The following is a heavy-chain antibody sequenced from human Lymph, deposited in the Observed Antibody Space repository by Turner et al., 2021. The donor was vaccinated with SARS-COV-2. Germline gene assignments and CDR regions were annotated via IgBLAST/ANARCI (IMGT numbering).Heavy chain of an antibody. D-gene: IGHD1-1*01. CDR3: ATLKSNWKILTGRYYFDF. CDR2: FDPEDGET. J-gene: IGHJ4*02. Sequence: QVQLVQSGAEVKKPGASVKVSCKVSGSTLTELSIHWVRQAPGKGLEWMGGFDPEDGETIYAQKFQSRVTMTEDTSTDTAYMELSSLRSEDTAVYYCATLKSNWKILTGRYYFDFWGQGTLVTVSS. V-gene: IGHV1-24*01. CDR1: GSTLTELS.